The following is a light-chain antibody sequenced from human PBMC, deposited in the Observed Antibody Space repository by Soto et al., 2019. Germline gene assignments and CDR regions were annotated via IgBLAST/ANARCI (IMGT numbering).Light chain of an antibody. V-gene: IGKV3-15*01. J-gene: IGKJ4*01. Sequence: EIVMTQSLATLSVSPGERATLSCRASQGIGSTLAWYQQKPGQTPKLLIYDASTRATGVPARFSGGGSGTEFTLTINSLQSEDFAVYYCQRYNRWPLSFGGGTKVDIK. CDR2: DAS. CDR1: QGIGST. CDR3: QRYNRWPLS.